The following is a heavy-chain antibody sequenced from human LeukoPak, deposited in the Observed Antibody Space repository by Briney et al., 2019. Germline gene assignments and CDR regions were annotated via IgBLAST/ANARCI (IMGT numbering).Heavy chain of an antibody. J-gene: IGHJ3*02. V-gene: IGHV4-59*01. CDR1: GGSISSYY. Sequence: PSETLSLTCTVSGGSISSYYWSWIRQPPGKGLEWIGYIYYSGSTNYNPSLKSRVTISVDTPKNQFPLKLSSVTAADTAVYYCARPAYSSGDAFDIWGQGTMVTVSS. CDR3: ARPAYSSGDAFDI. D-gene: IGHD6-19*01. CDR2: IYYSGST.